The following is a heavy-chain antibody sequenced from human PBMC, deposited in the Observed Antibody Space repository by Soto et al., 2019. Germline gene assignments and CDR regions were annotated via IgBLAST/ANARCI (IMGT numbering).Heavy chain of an antibody. Sequence: GGSLRLSCAASGFTFRSYAMSWVRQAPGKGLEWVSGISGSGGSTYYADSVKGRFTISRDNSKNTLYLQMNSLRAEDTAVYYCANQPPWIGYMDYFYGMDVWGQGTTVTVSS. V-gene: IGHV3-23*01. CDR1: GFTFRSYA. J-gene: IGHJ6*02. D-gene: IGHD5-12*01. CDR3: ANQPPWIGYMDYFYGMDV. CDR2: ISGSGGST.